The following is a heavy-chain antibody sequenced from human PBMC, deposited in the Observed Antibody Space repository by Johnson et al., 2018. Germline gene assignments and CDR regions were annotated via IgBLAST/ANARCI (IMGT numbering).Heavy chain of an antibody. J-gene: IGHJ6*02. CDR1: GFIFGNYG. CDR3: AKDRPECGVLRYYYGMDV. D-gene: IGHD2-8*02. CDR2: ISDDGSKK. Sequence: QVQLVESGGGVVQPGRSLRLSCATSGFIFGNYGFHWVRQAPGKGLEWVAIISDDGSKKYYGESVKGRVTLARDNSKNTLYLQMNSLRLEDTAVYYCAKDRPECGVLRYYYGMDVWGRGTAVTVSS. V-gene: IGHV3-30*18.